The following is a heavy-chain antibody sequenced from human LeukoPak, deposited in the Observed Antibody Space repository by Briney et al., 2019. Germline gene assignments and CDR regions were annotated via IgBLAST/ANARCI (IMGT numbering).Heavy chain of an antibody. V-gene: IGHV3-13*04. Sequence: PGGSLRLSCAASGFIFSSYDMHWVRQPTGKGLEWVSGIGTTGDTYYPGSVKGRFTISRENAKYALYLQMNSLRAGDTAVYYCARGLYYYDSSGYYGDTFDIWGQGTMVIVSS. J-gene: IGHJ3*02. CDR2: IGTTGDT. CDR3: ARGLYYYDSSGYYGDTFDI. D-gene: IGHD3-22*01. CDR1: GFIFSSYD.